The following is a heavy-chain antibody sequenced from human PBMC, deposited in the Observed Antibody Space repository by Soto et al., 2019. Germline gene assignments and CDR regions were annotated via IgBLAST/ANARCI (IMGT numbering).Heavy chain of an antibody. V-gene: IGHV1-2*02. D-gene: IGHD3-9*01. J-gene: IGHJ3*02. Sequence: GASVKVSCKASGYTFTGYYMHWVRQAPGQGLEWMGWINPNSGGTNYAQKFQGRVTMTRDTSISTAYMELSRLRSDDTAVYYCARDKDILTGYNDAFDIWGQGTMVTVSS. CDR3: ARDKDILTGYNDAFDI. CDR2: INPNSGGT. CDR1: GYTFTGYY.